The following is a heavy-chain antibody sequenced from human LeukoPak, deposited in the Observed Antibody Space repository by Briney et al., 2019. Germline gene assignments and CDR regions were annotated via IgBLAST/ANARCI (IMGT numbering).Heavy chain of an antibody. J-gene: IGHJ3*02. V-gene: IGHV3-21*06. Sequence: PGGSRRLSCVASGFTFSSFSMNWVRQAPGKGLEWVSFISSSRNYIYYEDSVRGRFTISGDNAKNALYLQMTSLSAEDTAVYYCARDAPHHYDTSGYTYHDALDIWGQGTMVTVSS. CDR2: ISSSRNYI. CDR1: GFTFSSFS. D-gene: IGHD3-22*01. CDR3: ARDAPHHYDTSGYTYHDALDI.